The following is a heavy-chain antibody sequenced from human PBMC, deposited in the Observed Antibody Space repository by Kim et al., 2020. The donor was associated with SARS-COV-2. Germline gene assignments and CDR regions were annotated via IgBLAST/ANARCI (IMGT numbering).Heavy chain of an antibody. Sequence: GGSLRLSCAASGFTVNSNYMNWVRQAPGKRLEWVSVIYSDGSTHFADSVKGRFTISRDNSKNTLYLQMNSLRAEDTAVYYCARDNYYGSGSYFDWGQGTLVTVSS. CDR2: IYSDGST. J-gene: IGHJ4*02. CDR3: ARDNYYGSGSYFD. D-gene: IGHD3-10*01. CDR1: GFTVNSNY. V-gene: IGHV3-53*01.